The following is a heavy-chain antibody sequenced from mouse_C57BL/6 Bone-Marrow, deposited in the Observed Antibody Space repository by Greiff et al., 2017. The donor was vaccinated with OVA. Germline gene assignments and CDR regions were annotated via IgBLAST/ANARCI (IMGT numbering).Heavy chain of an antibody. Sequence: VQLQQPGAELVMPGASVKLSCKASGYTFTSYWMHWVKQRPGQGLEWIGEIDPSDSYTNYNQKFKGKSTLTVDKSSSTAYMQLSSLTSEDSAVYYCARRGEDDPDYWGQGTTLTVSS. CDR2: IDPSDSYT. CDR1: GYTFTSYW. J-gene: IGHJ2*01. CDR3: ARRGEDDPDY. V-gene: IGHV1-69*01.